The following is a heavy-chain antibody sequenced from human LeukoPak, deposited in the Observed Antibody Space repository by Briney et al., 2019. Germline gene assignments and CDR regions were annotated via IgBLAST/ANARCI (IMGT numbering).Heavy chain of an antibody. CDR3: ARDRFGRVAARAFDI. V-gene: IGHV1-2*06. CDR2: INPNSGGT. CDR1: GYTFTGYY. J-gene: IGHJ3*02. Sequence: ASVKVSCKASGYTFTGYYMHWVRQAPGQGLEWMGQINPNSGGTNYAQKFQGRVTMTRDTYISTAYMVLSRLRCDDTAVYYCARDRFGRVAARAFDIWGQGTMVTVSS. D-gene: IGHD3-10*01.